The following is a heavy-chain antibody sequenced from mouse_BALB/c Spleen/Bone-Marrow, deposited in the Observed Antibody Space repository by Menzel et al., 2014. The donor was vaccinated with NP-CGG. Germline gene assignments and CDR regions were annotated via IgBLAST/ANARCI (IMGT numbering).Heavy chain of an antibody. J-gene: IGHJ4*01. CDR2: TNPSTGYT. V-gene: IGHV1-7*01. Sequence: VQLVESGAELAKPGASVKMSCKASGYTFTSYWMHWVKQRPGQGLEWIGYTNPSTGYTEYNQKFKDKATLTADKSSSTAYMQLSSLTSEDSAVYYCARPPYYYGSSYDAMDYWGQGTSVTVSS. D-gene: IGHD1-1*01. CDR3: ARPPYYYGSSYDAMDY. CDR1: GYTFTSYW.